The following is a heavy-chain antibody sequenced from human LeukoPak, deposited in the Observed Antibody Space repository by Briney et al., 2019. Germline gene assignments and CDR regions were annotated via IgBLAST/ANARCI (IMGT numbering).Heavy chain of an antibody. CDR2: INTNTGNP. D-gene: IGHD3-3*01. CDR3: ARDPPPSYDFWSGYYKGGFDY. V-gene: IGHV7-4-1*02. J-gene: IGHJ4*02. Sequence: ASVKVSCKASGYTFTSYAMNWVRRAPGQGLEWMGWINTNTGNPTYAQGFTGRFVFSLGTSVSTAYLQISSLKAEDTAVYYCARDPPPSYDFWSGYYKGGFDYRGQGTLVTVSS. CDR1: GYTFTSYA.